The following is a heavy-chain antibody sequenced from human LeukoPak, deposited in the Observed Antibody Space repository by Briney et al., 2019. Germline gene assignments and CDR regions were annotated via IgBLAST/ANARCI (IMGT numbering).Heavy chain of an antibody. D-gene: IGHD3-10*01. V-gene: IGHV3-15*01. Sequence: PGGSLRLSCAASGFTVSSNYMSWVRQAPGKGLEWVGRIKSKTDGGTTDYAAPVKGRFSISREDSKNTLYLQMNSLRAEDTAVYYCARDFYYGSGSQGDFDYWGQGTLVTVSS. CDR1: GFTVSSNY. J-gene: IGHJ4*02. CDR2: IKSKTDGGTT. CDR3: ARDFYYGSGSQGDFDY.